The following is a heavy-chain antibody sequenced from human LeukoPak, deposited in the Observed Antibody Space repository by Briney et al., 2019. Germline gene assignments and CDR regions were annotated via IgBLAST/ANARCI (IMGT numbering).Heavy chain of an antibody. CDR1: GFTFSRYD. J-gene: IGHJ5*01. CDR2: IGTGGNT. V-gene: IGHV3-13*04. D-gene: IGHD1-26*01. CDR3: VRRGELGFDS. Sequence: GGSLRLSCAASGFTFSRYDMHWVRQATGKGLEWISSIGTGGNTYYIGSVKGRFTISRENAKSSLYLQMNSLRAGDTAVYYCVRRGELGFDSWGQGTLVTVSS.